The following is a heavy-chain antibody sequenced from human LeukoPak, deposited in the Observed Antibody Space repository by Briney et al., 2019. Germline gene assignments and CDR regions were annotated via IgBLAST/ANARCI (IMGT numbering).Heavy chain of an antibody. D-gene: IGHD1-26*01. CDR1: GGSISSYY. Sequence: SETLSLTCTVSGGSISSYYWSWIRQPPGRGLEWLGYIYYSGSTNYNPSLKSRVTLSVDTSKNQFSLKLSSVTAADTAVYYCARDHYSGSYFDYWGQGTLVTVSS. CDR2: IYYSGST. V-gene: IGHV4-59*01. J-gene: IGHJ4*02. CDR3: ARDHYSGSYFDY.